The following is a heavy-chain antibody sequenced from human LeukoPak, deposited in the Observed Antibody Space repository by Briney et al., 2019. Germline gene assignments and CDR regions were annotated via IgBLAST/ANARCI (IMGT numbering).Heavy chain of an antibody. CDR2: IYYSGST. Sequence: SEALSLTCTVPGGSISSYYWSWIRQPPGKGLEWIGYIYYSGSTNYNPSLKSRVTISVDTSKNQFSLKLSSVTAADTAVYYCARRIPYSSGWEYDAFDIWGQGTMVTVSS. V-gene: IGHV4-59*08. CDR3: ARRIPYSSGWEYDAFDI. D-gene: IGHD6-19*01. J-gene: IGHJ3*02. CDR1: GGSISSYY.